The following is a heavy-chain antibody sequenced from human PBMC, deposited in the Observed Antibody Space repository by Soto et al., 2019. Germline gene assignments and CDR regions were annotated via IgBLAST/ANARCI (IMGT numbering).Heavy chain of an antibody. CDR1: GDSITGDNW. J-gene: IGHJ6*02. CDR2: IHHSGAT. Sequence: QVQVQDSGPGLVQPSGTLSLTCAVSGDSITGDNWWSWVRQPPGKGLEWIGEIHHSGATNYNPSLKSRVTISVDKSKNQFSLKLNSVTAADTAMFYCATQGFYRMGVWGRGTTVTVSS. V-gene: IGHV4-4*02. CDR3: ATQGFYRMGV.